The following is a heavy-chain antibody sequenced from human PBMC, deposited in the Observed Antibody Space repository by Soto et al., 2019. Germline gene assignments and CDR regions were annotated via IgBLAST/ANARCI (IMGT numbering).Heavy chain of an antibody. Sequence: PWETLSLTCTVSGGSISSGGYYWSWIRQHPGKGLEWIGYIYYSGSTYYNPSLKSRVTISVDTSKNQLSLKLSSVTAADTAVYYCAREGYGGNSEGIDCWGQGTLVTVSA. CDR2: IYYSGST. CDR1: GGSISSGGYY. CDR3: AREGYGGNSEGIDC. J-gene: IGHJ4*02. D-gene: IGHD4-17*01. V-gene: IGHV4-31*03.